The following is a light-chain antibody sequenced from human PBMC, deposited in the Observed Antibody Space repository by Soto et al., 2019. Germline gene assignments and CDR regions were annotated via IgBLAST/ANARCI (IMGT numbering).Light chain of an antibody. V-gene: IGLV2-23*02. J-gene: IGLJ3*02. Sequence: QSALTQPASVSGSRGQSITISCTGTSSNVGSYNFVSWYRQYPGKAPELIIYEVSQRPSTFFNRFSGSKSGNTASLTISGLQSDDEADYYCCSYAGNNDLVFGGGTK. CDR1: SSNVGSYNF. CDR2: EVS. CDR3: CSYAGNNDLV.